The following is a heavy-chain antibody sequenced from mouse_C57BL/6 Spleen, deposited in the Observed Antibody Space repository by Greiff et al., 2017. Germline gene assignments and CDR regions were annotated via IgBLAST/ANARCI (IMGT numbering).Heavy chain of an antibody. J-gene: IGHJ2*01. CDR1: GYSFTGYY. D-gene: IGHD4-1*01. Sequence: VQLKQSGPELVKPGASVKISCKASGYSFTGYYMNWVKQSPEKSLEWIGEINPSTGGTTYNQKFKAKATLTVDKSSSTAYMQLKSLTSEDSAVYYCASGLGLYFDYWGQGTTLTVSS. CDR3: ASGLGLYFDY. V-gene: IGHV1-42*01. CDR2: INPSTGGT.